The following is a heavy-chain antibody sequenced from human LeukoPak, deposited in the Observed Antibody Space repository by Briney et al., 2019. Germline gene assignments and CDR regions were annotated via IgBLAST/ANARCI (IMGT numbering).Heavy chain of an antibody. CDR2: IYHSGST. V-gene: IGHV4-38-2*02. Sequence: SETLSLTCTVSGYSISSGYYWGWIRQPPGKGLEWIGSIYHSGSTYYNPSLKSRVTISVDTSKNQFSLKLSSVTAADTAVYYCARFTRVGMVRGSIPRFDPWGQGTLVTVSS. J-gene: IGHJ5*02. CDR1: GYSISSGYY. CDR3: ARFTRVGMVRGSIPRFDP. D-gene: IGHD3-10*01.